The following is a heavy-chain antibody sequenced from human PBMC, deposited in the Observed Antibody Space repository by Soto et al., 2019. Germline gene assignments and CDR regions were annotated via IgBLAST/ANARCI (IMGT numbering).Heavy chain of an antibody. Sequence: EVQVVESVGCLVQPGRSLRLSCAASGFSFDDYAMHWVRQAPGKGLEWVSGISWNSGTIGYADSVKGRFTISRDNAKNSLYLQMNSLRAEDTALYYCAKSTGGTANGMGVWGQGTTVTVSS. CDR2: ISWNSGTI. V-gene: IGHV3-9*01. CDR3: AKSTGGTANGMGV. D-gene: IGHD2-8*02. J-gene: IGHJ6*02. CDR1: GFSFDDYA.